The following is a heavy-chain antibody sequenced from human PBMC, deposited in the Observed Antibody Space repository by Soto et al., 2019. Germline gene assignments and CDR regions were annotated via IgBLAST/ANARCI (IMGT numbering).Heavy chain of an antibody. CDR2: IYYSGST. CDR1: GGSISSSSYY. J-gene: IGHJ4*02. D-gene: IGHD3-22*01. V-gene: IGHV4-39*01. Sequence: QLQLQESGPGLVKPSETLSLTCTVSGGSISSSSYYWGWIRQPPGKGLEWIGSIYYSGSTYYNPSLKSRVTISVDTSNNQFSLKLSSVTAEDTAVYYCARIPNNYYDRSGYYSTLHFDYWGQGTLVTVSS. CDR3: ARIPNNYYDRSGYYSTLHFDY.